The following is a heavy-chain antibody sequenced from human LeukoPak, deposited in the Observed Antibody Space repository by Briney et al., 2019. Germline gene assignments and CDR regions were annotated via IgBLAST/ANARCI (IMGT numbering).Heavy chain of an antibody. Sequence: GGPLRLSCAASGFTFSSYAMSWVRQAPGKGLEWVSAISGSGGSTYYADSVKGRFTISRDNSKNTLYLQMNSLRAEDTAVYYCAKDLGYCSSTSCYGVDYWGQGTLVTVSS. J-gene: IGHJ4*02. CDR3: AKDLGYCSSTSCYGVDY. CDR1: GFTFSSYA. V-gene: IGHV3-23*01. CDR2: ISGSGGST. D-gene: IGHD2-2*01.